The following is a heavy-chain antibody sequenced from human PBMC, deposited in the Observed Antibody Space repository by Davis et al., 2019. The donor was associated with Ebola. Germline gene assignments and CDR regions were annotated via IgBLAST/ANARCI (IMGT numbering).Heavy chain of an antibody. D-gene: IGHD3-10*01. J-gene: IGHJ6*02. CDR2: INHSGST. V-gene: IGHV4-34*01. CDR3: ARIGSGSGSYPYYYGMDV. Sequence: SETLSLTCAVYGGSFSGYYWSWIRQPPGKGLEWIGEINHSGSTNYNPSLKSRVTISVDTSKNQFSLKLSSVTAADTAVYYCARIGSGSGSYPYYYGMDVWGQGTTVTVSS. CDR1: GGSFSGYY.